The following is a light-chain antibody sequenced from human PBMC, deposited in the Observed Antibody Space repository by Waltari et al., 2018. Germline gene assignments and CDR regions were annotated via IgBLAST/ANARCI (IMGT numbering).Light chain of an antibody. J-gene: IGKJ1*01. V-gene: IGKV3-15*01. CDR3: QQYNNWPPWT. CDR1: QSVRNN. CDR2: GAS. Sequence: EIVMTQSPATLSVSPGERATLSCRASQSVRNNLVWYQQKPDQAPRLLIYGASTRVTCIPARFSGSGSGTEFTLTISSLQSEDFAVYYCQQYNNWPPWTFGQGTKVEIK.